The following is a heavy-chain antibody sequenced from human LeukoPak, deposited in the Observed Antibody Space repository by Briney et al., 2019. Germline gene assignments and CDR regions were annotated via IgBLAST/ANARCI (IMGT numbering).Heavy chain of an antibody. D-gene: IGHD3-3*01. CDR3: ARDSIFGVVTHIDY. J-gene: IGHJ4*02. V-gene: IGHV3-48*04. CDR1: GFTFSSYS. Sequence: AGGSLRLSCAASGFTFSSYSMNWVRQAPGKGLEWVSYISSSSSTIYYADSVKGRFTISRDNAKNSLYLQMNSLRAEDTAVYYCARDSIFGVVTHIDYWGQGTLVTVSS. CDR2: ISSSSSTI.